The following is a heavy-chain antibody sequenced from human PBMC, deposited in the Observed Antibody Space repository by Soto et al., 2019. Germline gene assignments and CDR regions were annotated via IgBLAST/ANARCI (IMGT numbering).Heavy chain of an antibody. CDR2: ISPMFGAA. CDR3: AREVQVHTPAFVY. V-gene: IGHV1-69*19. CDR1: GGTFNTYA. D-gene: IGHD3-10*01. Sequence: QVQLVQSGAEMKKPGSSVKVSCQSSGGTFNTYAMNWVRQAPGQGPECMGDISPMFGAANYAPKFQGRVTITADETKGTSYMQLSSLTSEDSALYFWAREVQVHTPAFVYWGQGTLVTVSS. J-gene: IGHJ4*02.